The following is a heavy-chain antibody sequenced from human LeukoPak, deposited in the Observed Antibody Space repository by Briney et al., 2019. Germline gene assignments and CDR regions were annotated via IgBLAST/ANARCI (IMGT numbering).Heavy chain of an antibody. J-gene: IGHJ4*02. CDR3: RGSGPLGFDY. CDR2: IKQDGSEK. V-gene: IGHV3-7*01. CDR1: GFTFSEYY. Sequence: GGSLRLSCAASGFTFSEYYMSWVRQAPGKGLEWVANIKQDGSEKYYVDSVKGRFTISRDNARNSLYLQMNSLRAEDTAVYYCRGSGPLGFDYWGQGTLVTVSS. D-gene: IGHD2-15*01.